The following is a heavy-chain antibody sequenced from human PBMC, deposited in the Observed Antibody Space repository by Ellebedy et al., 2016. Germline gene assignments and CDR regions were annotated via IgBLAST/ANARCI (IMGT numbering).Heavy chain of an antibody. V-gene: IGHV1-24*01. J-gene: IGHJ4*02. Sequence: ASVKVSXXVSGYTLTELSMHWVRQAPGKGLEWMGGFDPEDGETIYAQKFQGRVTMTEDTSTDTAYMELSSLRSEDTAVYYCAVLVGATTGWADYWGQGTLVTVSS. CDR2: FDPEDGET. CDR3: AVLVGATTGWADY. D-gene: IGHD1-26*01. CDR1: GYTLTELS.